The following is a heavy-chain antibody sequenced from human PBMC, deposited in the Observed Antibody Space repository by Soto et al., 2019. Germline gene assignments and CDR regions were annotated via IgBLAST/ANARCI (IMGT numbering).Heavy chain of an antibody. V-gene: IGHV3-66*01. J-gene: IGHJ4*02. D-gene: IGHD6-19*01. Sequence: EVQLVESGGGLVQPGGSLRLSCAASGFTVGNNYMNWVRQAPGKGLEWVSVIYSGGRTDYADSVKGRFTISRDSSKNTLCLQMNSLRAEDTAIYYCAARAVAAPRWGQGTLVTVSA. CDR3: AARAVAAPR. CDR2: IYSGGRT. CDR1: GFTVGNNY.